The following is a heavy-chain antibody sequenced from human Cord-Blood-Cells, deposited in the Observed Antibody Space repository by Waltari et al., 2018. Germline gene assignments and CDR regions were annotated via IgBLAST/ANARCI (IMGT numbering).Heavy chain of an antibody. D-gene: IGHD5-18*01. V-gene: IGHV1-8*03. CDR3: ARGQEEGYSYGSDAFDI. Sequence: QVQLVQSGAEVKKPGASVKVSCKASGYTFTSYDLNWVRPATGQGLEWMGWMNPNSGNTGYAQKFQGRVTITRNTSISTAYMELSSLRSEDTAVYYCARGQEEGYSYGSDAFDIWGQGTMVTVSS. CDR1: GYTFTSYD. J-gene: IGHJ3*02. CDR2: MNPNSGNT.